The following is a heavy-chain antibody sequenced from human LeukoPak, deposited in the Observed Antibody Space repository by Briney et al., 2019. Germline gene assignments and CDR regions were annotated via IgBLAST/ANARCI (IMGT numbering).Heavy chain of an antibody. CDR2: ISGGDDST. J-gene: IGHJ4*02. V-gene: IGHV3-23*01. Sequence: GGSLRLSCAASGFTFRDYGINWVRQTPGKGLEWVSGISGGDDSTYYADSVKGRFTISRDNSKNTLYLQMNSLRAEDTAVYYCTTGNRLGLFDYWGQGTLVTVSS. CDR1: GFTFRDYG. D-gene: IGHD1-14*01. CDR3: TTGNRLGLFDY.